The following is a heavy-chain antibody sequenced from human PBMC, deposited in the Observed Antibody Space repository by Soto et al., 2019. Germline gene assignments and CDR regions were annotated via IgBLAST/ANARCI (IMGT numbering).Heavy chain of an antibody. CDR1: GGSINGYY. V-gene: IGHV4-59*01. CDR2: FHFSGST. Sequence: QVQLQESGPGLVKPSETLSLTCTVSGGSINGYYWTWLRQSPTNGLEWIGYFHFSGSTKYNPSLESRFTISADTSKNQISLTLSSVTAADTAVYYCARASGYSSGYDYFFDNWGQGTLANVSS. D-gene: IGHD5-18*01. CDR3: ARASGYSSGYDYFFDN. J-gene: IGHJ4*01.